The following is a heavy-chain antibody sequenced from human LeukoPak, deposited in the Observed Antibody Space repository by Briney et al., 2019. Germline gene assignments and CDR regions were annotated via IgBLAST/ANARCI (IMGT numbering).Heavy chain of an antibody. CDR2: ISSSSNII. V-gene: IGHV3-48*02. CDR3: ASYNWNDGFFDY. D-gene: IGHD1-20*01. J-gene: IGHJ4*02. CDR1: GFALSTYS. Sequence: GGSLRLSCAASGFALSTYSMNWVRQAPGKGLEWVSYISSSSNIIYYADSGKGRFTISRDNAKNSLYLQMNSLRDEDTAVYYCASYNWNDGFFDYWGQGTLVTVSS.